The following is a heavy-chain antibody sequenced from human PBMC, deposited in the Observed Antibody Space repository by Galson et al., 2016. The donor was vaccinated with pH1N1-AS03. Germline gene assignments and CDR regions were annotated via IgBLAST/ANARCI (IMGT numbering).Heavy chain of an antibody. Sequence: SLRLSCAASGFTFSTYWMSWVRQAPGKGLEWVANIKQDATEKYYVDSVKGRFTISRDNAKKSLHLQMDSLRLEDTASYYCARFAWATSGDDAFDVWGQGTLVTVSS. J-gene: IGHJ3*01. V-gene: IGHV3-7*01. CDR2: IKQDATEK. CDR1: GFTFSTYW. D-gene: IGHD3-10*01. CDR3: ARFAWATSGDDAFDV.